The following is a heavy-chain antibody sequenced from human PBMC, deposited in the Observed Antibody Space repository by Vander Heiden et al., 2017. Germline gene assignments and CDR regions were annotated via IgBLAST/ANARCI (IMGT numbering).Heavy chain of an antibody. CDR3: ARTRGYYDFWSGYFYTFDY. CDR1: GGSISSSSYY. J-gene: IGHJ4*02. V-gene: IGHV4-39*01. CDR2: IYYSGST. Sequence: QLQLQESGPGLVKPSETLSLTCTVSGGSISSSSYYWGWIRQPPGKGLEWIGSIYYSGSTYYNPSLKSRVTISVDTSKNQFSLKLSSVTAADTAVYYCARTRGYYDFWSGYFYTFDYWGQGTLVTVSS. D-gene: IGHD3-3*01.